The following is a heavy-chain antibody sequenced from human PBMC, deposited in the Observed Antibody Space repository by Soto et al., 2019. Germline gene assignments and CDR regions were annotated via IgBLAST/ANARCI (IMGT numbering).Heavy chain of an antibody. CDR2: IIPIFGTA. CDR1: GGTFSSYA. V-gene: IGHV1-69*01. CDR3: ARGSVTIFGVVPRGYGMDV. D-gene: IGHD3-3*01. Sequence: QVQLVQSGAEVKKPGSSVKVSCKASGGTFSSYAISWVRQAPGQGLEWMGGIIPIFGTANYAQKFQGRVTITADESTSTAYMELSSLRSEDTAVYYCARGSVTIFGVVPRGYGMDVWGQGTTVTVSS. J-gene: IGHJ6*02.